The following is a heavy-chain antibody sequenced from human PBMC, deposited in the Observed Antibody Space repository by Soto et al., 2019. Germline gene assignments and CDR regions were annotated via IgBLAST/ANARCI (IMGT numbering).Heavy chain of an antibody. CDR3: VRFSGLDV. CDR2: LSGSRYTT. CDR1: GFTFSSFA. V-gene: IGHV3-23*01. D-gene: IGHD3-3*01. Sequence: GGSLRLSCAASGFTFSSFAMTWVRQAPGKGLEWVSSISGRGLSGSRYTTYYVESVKGRFTISRDNAKNTLHLQMSSLRSEDTAVYYCVRFSGLDVWGQGTTVTV. J-gene: IGHJ6*02.